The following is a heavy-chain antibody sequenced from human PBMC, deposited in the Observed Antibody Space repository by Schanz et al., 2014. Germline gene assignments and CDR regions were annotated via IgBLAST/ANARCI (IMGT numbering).Heavy chain of an antibody. CDR2: IYINSGST. V-gene: IGHV3-53*01. Sequence: EVQLVESGGGLIQPGGSLRLSCAVSGFSVSTNYMSWVRQAPGKGLEWVSSIYINSGSTNYADSVKGRFIISRDRSKNTIFLQLNRLRARDAAVDFCARAEGRDGYNLAIDVWGQGTLVTVSS. CDR3: ARAEGRDGYNLAIDV. D-gene: IGHD5-12*01. CDR1: GFSVSTNY. J-gene: IGHJ3*01.